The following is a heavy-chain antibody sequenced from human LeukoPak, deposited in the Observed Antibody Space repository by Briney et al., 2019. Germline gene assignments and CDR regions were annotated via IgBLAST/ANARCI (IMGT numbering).Heavy chain of an antibody. J-gene: IGHJ4*02. CDR2: ISPTGSTM. CDR3: ATLTVASPFDY. Sequence: GGSLRLSCAASGFTFSHYEMYWVRQAPGKGLEWVSYISPTGSTMYYADSVKGRFTISRDNAKNSLYLQTNSLRADDTAVYYCATLTVASPFDYWGQGALVTVSS. V-gene: IGHV3-48*03. D-gene: IGHD5-12*01. CDR1: GFTFSHYE.